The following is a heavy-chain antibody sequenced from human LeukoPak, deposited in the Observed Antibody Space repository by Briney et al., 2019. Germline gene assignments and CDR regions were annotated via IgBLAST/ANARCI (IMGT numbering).Heavy chain of an antibody. CDR3: AKYYYTSGSSGGRVFDY. D-gene: IGHD3-10*01. CDR2: IGSSAGDT. J-gene: IGHJ4*02. Sequence: GGSLRLSCAAPGFTFSSYPMTWVRKAPGKGLEWVSTIGSSAGDTHYADSVKGRFTISRANSTTSLYLQMNSLRAEDTAVYYCAKYYYTSGSSGGRVFDYWGQGTLVTVSS. V-gene: IGHV3-23*01. CDR1: GFTFSSYP.